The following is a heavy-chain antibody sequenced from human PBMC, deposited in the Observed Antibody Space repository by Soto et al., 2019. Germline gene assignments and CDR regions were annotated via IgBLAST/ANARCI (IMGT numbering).Heavy chain of an antibody. J-gene: IGHJ4*02. CDR3: AKVNSIVGDGDHDY. D-gene: IGHD4-17*01. Sequence: EVQLLESGGGLVQPGGSLRLSCAASGFTYTTYAMSWVRQPPGKGLEWVSGISSSGDIPYYADSVKGRFTISRDQSKKTVYLQMNSLRAEDTALYYCAKVNSIVGDGDHDYWGQGTLVSVSS. CDR1: GFTYTTYA. V-gene: IGHV3-23*01. CDR2: ISSSGDIP.